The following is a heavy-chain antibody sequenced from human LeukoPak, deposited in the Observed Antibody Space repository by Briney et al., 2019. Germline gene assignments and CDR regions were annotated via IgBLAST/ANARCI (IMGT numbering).Heavy chain of an antibody. CDR1: GGSISSYG. V-gene: IGHV1-69*13. CDR2: IIPILGTT. D-gene: IGHD3-10*01. J-gene: IGHJ4*02. Sequence: SVKVSCKASGGSISSYGIIWVRQAPGQGLEWMGGIIPILGTTNYAQKFQGRVTITADESTSTAYMELSSLRSEDTAVYYCAREGRSGEYDYWGQGTLVTVSS. CDR3: AREGRSGEYDY.